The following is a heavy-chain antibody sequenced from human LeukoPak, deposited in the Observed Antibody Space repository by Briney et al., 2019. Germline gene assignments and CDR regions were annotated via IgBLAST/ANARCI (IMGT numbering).Heavy chain of an antibody. J-gene: IGHJ4*02. CDR1: GYTFTGYY. V-gene: IGHV1-2*02. Sequence: ASVKVSCKASGYTFTGYYMHWVRQAPGQGLEWMGWINPNSGGTNYAQKFQGRVTMTRDTCISKAYMELGRLRSDDTAVYYCARSNYYDSSGSIDYWGQGTLVTVSS. CDR3: ARSNYYDSSGSIDY. CDR2: INPNSGGT. D-gene: IGHD3-22*01.